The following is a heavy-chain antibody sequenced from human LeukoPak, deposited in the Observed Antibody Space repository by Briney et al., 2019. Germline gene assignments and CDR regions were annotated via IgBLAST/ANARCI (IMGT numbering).Heavy chain of an antibody. CDR3: AREVGISMIVSEPGFDY. D-gene: IGHD3-22*01. V-gene: IGHV3-33*01. Sequence: GGSLRLSCAASGFTFSSYGMHWVRQAPGKGLEWVAVIWYDGSNKYYADSVEGRFTISRDNSKNTLYLQMNSLRAEDTAVYYCAREVGISMIVSEPGFDYWGQGTLSPSPQ. CDR2: IWYDGSNK. CDR1: GFTFSSYG. J-gene: IGHJ4*02.